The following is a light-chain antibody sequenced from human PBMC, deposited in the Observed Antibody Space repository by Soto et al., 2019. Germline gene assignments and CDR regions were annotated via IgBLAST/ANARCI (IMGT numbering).Light chain of an antibody. J-gene: IGLJ3*02. CDR2: EVN. CDR3: SSYTSSSTWV. V-gene: IGLV2-14*01. Sequence: QSALTQPASVSGSPGQSITISCTGTSSDVGVYNYVSWYQQHPGKAPKVMIYEVNNRPSGVSNRFSGSKSGNTASLTFSGLQAEDEADYYCSSYTSSSTWVFGGGTKLTVL. CDR1: SSDVGVYNY.